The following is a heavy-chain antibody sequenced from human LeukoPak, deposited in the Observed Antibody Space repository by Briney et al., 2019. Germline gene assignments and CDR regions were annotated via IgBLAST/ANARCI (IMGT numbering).Heavy chain of an antibody. D-gene: IGHD3-16*01. CDR2: NRGNGET. V-gene: IGHV3-23*01. CDR3: AKASWVSSTDAVR. Sequence: GGSLRLSCAASGLSFSTFAMSWVRQGPATGLEWVSSNRGNGETFYADSVKGRFTLSSDSSRNTVYFQLNNLRVEDTAIYYCAKASWVSSTDAVRWGQGTLVTVSS. J-gene: IGHJ4*02. CDR1: GLSFSTFA.